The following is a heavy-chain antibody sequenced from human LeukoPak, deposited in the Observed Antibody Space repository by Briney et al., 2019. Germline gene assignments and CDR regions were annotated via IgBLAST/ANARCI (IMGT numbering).Heavy chain of an antibody. CDR3: ARRGYSSGYYYFDY. CDR2: IYYSGST. CDR1: DGSMKSYH. V-gene: IGHV4-59*08. J-gene: IGHJ4*02. Sequence: KSSETLSLTCSVSDGSMKSYHWSWIRQPPGKGLEWIGYIYYSGSTNYNPSLKSRVTISVETSKNQFSLKLSSVTAADTAVYYCARRGYSSGYYYFDYWGQGTLVTVSS. D-gene: IGHD6-19*01.